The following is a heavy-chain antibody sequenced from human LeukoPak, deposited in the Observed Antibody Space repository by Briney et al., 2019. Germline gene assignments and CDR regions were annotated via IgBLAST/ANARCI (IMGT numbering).Heavy chain of an antibody. CDR1: GFTFSSYA. V-gene: IGHV3-23*01. J-gene: IGHJ4*02. Sequence: AGGSLRLSCAASGFTFSSYAMSWVRQAPGEGLEWVSSISDSSDNTYYADSVKGRFITSRDNSKNTLFLQMHSLRAEDTAVYNCANDLFGYFDSWGQGTLVTVSS. CDR2: ISDSSDNT. CDR3: ANDLFGYFDS. D-gene: IGHD3-16*01.